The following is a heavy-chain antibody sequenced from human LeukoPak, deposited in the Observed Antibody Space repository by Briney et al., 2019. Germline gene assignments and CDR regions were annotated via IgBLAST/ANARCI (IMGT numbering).Heavy chain of an antibody. CDR1: GSTFSSYA. D-gene: IGHD2-2*01. J-gene: IGHJ4*02. V-gene: IGHV3-23*01. CDR3: AKAIWSYCSSTSCSYYFDY. Sequence: PGGSLRLSCAASGSTFSSYAMSWVRQAPGKGLEWVSAISGSGGSTYYADSVKGRFTISRDNSKNTLYLQMNSLRAEDTAVYYCAKAIWSYCSSTSCSYYFDYWGQGTLVTVSS. CDR2: ISGSGGST.